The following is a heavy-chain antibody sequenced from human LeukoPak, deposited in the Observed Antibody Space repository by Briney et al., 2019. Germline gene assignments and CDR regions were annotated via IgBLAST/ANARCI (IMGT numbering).Heavy chain of an antibody. V-gene: IGHV4-61*02. CDR2: VYTSGST. CDR3: ALSAGGSYPHNDAFDI. Sequence: PSETLSLTCTVSGGSISSDNYSWSWIRQPAGKGLEWIGRVYTSGSTNYNPSLKSRVTISVDTSKKQFSLKLSSVTAADTAVYYCALSAGGSYPHNDAFDIWGQGTMVTVSS. D-gene: IGHD1-26*01. J-gene: IGHJ3*02. CDR1: GGSISSDNYS.